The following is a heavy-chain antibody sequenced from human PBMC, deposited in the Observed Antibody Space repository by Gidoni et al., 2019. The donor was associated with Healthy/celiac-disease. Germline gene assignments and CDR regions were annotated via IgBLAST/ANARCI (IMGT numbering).Heavy chain of an antibody. J-gene: IGHJ4*02. D-gene: IGHD4-17*01. V-gene: IGHV3-15*01. CDR2: IKSKTEGGSA. CDR3: ATRPPPHGDFPLDY. Sequence: EVQLVESGGGLVQPGGSLRLTCAASGFTFPDAWMTWVRQAPGKGLESVGRIKSKTEGGSADYAAPVKGRFTISRDDSKNTLYLEMNSLRTEDTAIYYCATRPPPHGDFPLDYWGQGTLVTVSS. CDR1: GFTFPDAW.